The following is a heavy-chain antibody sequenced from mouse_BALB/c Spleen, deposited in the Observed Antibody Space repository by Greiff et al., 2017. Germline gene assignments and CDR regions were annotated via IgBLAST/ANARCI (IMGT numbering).Heavy chain of an antibody. Sequence: QVQLQQPGADLVKPGASVTLSCKASGYTFTSYYMYWVKQRPGQGLEWIGGINPSNGGTNFNEKLKSKATLTVDKASSTAYMQLSSLTSEDSAVYDCTAGWAWFAYWGQGTLVTVSA. V-gene: IGHV1S16*01. D-gene: IGHD1-1*02. CDR2: INPSNGGT. J-gene: IGHJ3*01. CDR3: TAGWAWFAY. CDR1: GYTFTSYY.